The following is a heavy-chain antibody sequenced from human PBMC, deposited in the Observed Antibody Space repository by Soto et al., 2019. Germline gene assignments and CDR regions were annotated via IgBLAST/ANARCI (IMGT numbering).Heavy chain of an antibody. D-gene: IGHD3-16*01. CDR1: GFTFSKYG. V-gene: IGHV3-30*18. CDR2: ISYDGSVT. CDR3: AKPSAPFRAPYYFDS. J-gene: IGHJ4*02. Sequence: QVQLVESGGGVVQPGRSLRLSCAASGFTFSKYGMHWVRQAPGKGLEWVAIISYDGSVTYFGDSVRGRFTISRDDSQHTLFLQMSSLRPEDTAVYYCAKPSAPFRAPYYFDSWGQGTLVTVSS.